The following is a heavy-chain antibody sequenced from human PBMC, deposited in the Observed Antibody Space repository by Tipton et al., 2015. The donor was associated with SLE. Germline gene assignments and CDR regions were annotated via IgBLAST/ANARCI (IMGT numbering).Heavy chain of an antibody. J-gene: IGHJ4*02. CDR1: GYIFNTYG. D-gene: IGHD5-18*01. Sequence: QLVQSGAEVKKPGASVKVSCGSSGYIFNTYGISWVRQAPGQGLEWMGWISTYSGNTNYAQRLQGRVTMTTDTSTSTVYMELRSLRSDDTAIYYCARLRVDTAMIYDYWGQGTLVTVSS. CDR3: ARLRVDTAMIYDY. V-gene: IGHV1-18*01. CDR2: ISTYSGNT.